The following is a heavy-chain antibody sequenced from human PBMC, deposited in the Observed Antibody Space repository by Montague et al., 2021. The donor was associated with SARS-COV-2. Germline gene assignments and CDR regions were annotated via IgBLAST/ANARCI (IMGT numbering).Heavy chain of an antibody. CDR3: ARAGSGSYSFYYYYGMDV. Sequence: SETLSLTCAVYGGSFSGYYWNWIRQPPGKGLEWIGEINHSGSTNYNPSLKSRVTISVDTSNNQFSLKLTSVTAADTAVYYCARAGSGSYSFYYYYGMDVWGQGTTVTVSS. V-gene: IGHV4-34*01. CDR2: INHSGST. D-gene: IGHD3-10*01. J-gene: IGHJ6*02. CDR1: GGSFSGYY.